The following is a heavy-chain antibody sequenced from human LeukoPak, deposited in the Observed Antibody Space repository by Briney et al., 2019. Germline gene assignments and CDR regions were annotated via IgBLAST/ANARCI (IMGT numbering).Heavy chain of an antibody. Sequence: SGTLSLTCGVSGGSVTSTNCWTWVRQHPGKSLEWIGEVHLDGRTNYNASLESRLTISVDLSENHISLKLTSVPAADTAVYYCAREGGFFRPLDYSGQGTLVTVSS. V-gene: IGHV4-4*02. CDR3: AREGGFFRPLDY. CDR1: GGSVTSTNC. D-gene: IGHD3-3*01. J-gene: IGHJ4*02. CDR2: VHLDGRT.